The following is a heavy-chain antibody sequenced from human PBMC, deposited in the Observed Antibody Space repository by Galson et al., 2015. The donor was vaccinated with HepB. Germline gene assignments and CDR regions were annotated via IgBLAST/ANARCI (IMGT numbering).Heavy chain of an antibody. Sequence: SLRLSCAASGFTFSSYSMNWVRQAPGKELEWVSSISSSSSYIYYADSVKGRFTISRDDAKNSLYLQMNSLRAEDTAVYYCARDRTEVRGVIIFDYWGQGTLVTVSS. J-gene: IGHJ4*02. V-gene: IGHV3-21*01. CDR3: ARDRTEVRGVIIFDY. D-gene: IGHD3-10*01. CDR2: ISSSSSYI. CDR1: GFTFSSYS.